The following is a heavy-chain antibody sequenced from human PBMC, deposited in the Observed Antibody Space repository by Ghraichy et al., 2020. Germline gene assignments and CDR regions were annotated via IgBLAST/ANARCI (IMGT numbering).Heavy chain of an antibody. CDR3: ARSGSVVTFYYYGMDV. D-gene: IGHD2-15*01. CDR1: GGTFSSYT. V-gene: IGHV1-69*02. Sequence: SVKVSCKASGGTFSSYTITWVRQAPGQGLEWMGRVIPLLEIANYAQKFQGRVTITADKSTSTAYMELSSLRPEDTAVYYCARSGSVVTFYYYGMDVWGQGTTVTVSS. J-gene: IGHJ6*02. CDR2: VIPLLEIA.